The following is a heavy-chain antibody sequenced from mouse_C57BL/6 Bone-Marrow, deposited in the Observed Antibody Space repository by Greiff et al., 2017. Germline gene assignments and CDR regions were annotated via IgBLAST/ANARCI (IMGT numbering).Heavy chain of an antibody. CDR1: YTFSRRVH. D-gene: IGHD1-1*01. Sequence: VQLQQSGPELARPWASVKISCQAFYTFSRRVHFAIRDTNYWMQWVKQRPGQGLEWIGAIYPGNGDPSYYPKFKGKDTLTADQSSRTAYMQLSSLTSEDSAVYYCAGHYYGSSYPYYFDYWGQGTTLTVSS. CDR3: SEDSAVYYCAGHYYGSSYPYYFDY. V-gene: IGHV1-87*01. J-gene: IGHJ2*01. CDR2: GQGLEWIG.